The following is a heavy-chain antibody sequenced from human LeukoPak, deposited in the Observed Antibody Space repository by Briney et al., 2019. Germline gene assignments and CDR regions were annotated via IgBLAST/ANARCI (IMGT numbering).Heavy chain of an antibody. Sequence: ASVKVSCKASGYAFSCYYIHWVRQAPGRGLEWMGWINPNSGGTKYVQKFQGRVTMTRDTSISTAYMELSRLRFDDTAVYYCARVVAVGSSGRAFDYWGQGTLVTVSS. V-gene: IGHV1-2*02. J-gene: IGHJ4*02. CDR2: INPNSGGT. D-gene: IGHD3-22*01. CDR1: GYAFSCYY. CDR3: ARVVAVGSSGRAFDY.